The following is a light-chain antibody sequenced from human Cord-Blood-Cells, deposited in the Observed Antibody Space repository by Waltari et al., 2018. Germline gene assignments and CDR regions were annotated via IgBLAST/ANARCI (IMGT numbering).Light chain of an antibody. Sequence: EIVMTQPPATLSVSPGERATLSCSARQGVSSDLAWYQQIPGQAPRHLIYGGSTRATGIPSRFSGSEPGTEFTPTSSSLQSEGFAVDYCQQYNIWPPPAFGGGTKVE. CDR1: QGVSSD. CDR2: GGS. J-gene: IGKJ4*01. CDR3: QQYNIWPPPA. V-gene: IGKV3-15*01.